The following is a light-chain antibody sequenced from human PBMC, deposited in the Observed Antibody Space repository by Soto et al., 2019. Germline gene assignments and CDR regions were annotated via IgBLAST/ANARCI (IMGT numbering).Light chain of an antibody. CDR2: GAS. CDR1: QSVSSTY. CDR3: QHYGSLVLT. Sequence: EMVLTQSPGTLSLSPGERATLSFSASQSVSSTYLAWYQQKPGQAPRLLIYGASSRATGIPDRFSGSGSGTDFTLTISRLEPEDFAVYYCQHYGSLVLTFGGGTKVEIK. V-gene: IGKV3-20*01. J-gene: IGKJ4*01.